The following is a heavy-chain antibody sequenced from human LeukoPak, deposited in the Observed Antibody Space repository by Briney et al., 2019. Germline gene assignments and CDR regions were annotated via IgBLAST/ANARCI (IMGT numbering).Heavy chain of an antibody. CDR2: INADTGTR. J-gene: IGHJ4*02. CDR1: GYTFTSNS. CDR3: ARVRRLPRGKFDY. D-gene: IGHD2-15*01. Sequence: VASVKVSCKTSGYTFTSNSMHWVRQAPGQRLEWMGWINADTGTRKYSENFQGRVTITTDTSARSAYMELSSLRSEDTAVYYCARVRRLPRGKFDYWGQGTLVTVSS. V-gene: IGHV1-3*01.